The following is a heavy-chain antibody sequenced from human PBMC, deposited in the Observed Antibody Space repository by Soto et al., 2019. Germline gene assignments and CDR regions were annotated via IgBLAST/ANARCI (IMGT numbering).Heavy chain of an antibody. CDR2: IYYTRST. D-gene: IGHD2-2*01. Sequence: SETLSLTCPLSGAAIMSGFYYWRWIRQHPVRGLEWIGYIYYTRSTHYNPSLKSRVTISVDTSKNQFSLNLSSMTAADTALYYCSRGITSSSSWFDPWGQGTPVTVS. V-gene: IGHV4-31*03. J-gene: IGHJ5*02. CDR3: SRGITSSSSWFDP. CDR1: GAAIMSGFYY.